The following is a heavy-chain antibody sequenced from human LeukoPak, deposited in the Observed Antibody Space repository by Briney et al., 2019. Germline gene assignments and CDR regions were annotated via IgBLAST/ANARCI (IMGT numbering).Heavy chain of an antibody. V-gene: IGHV4-31*03. CDR3: ARGYSYGYVFDY. CDR1: GGSISSGGYY. D-gene: IGHD5-18*01. Sequence: SETLSLTCTVSGGSISSGGYYWSWIRQHPGKGLEWIGYIYYSGSTYYNPSLKSRVTIPVDTSKNQFSLKLSSVTAADTAVYYCARGYSYGYVFDYWGQGTLVTVSS. CDR2: IYYSGST. J-gene: IGHJ4*02.